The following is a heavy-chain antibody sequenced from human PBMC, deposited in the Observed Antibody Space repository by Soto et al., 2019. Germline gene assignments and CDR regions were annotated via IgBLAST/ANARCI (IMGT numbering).Heavy chain of an antibody. CDR2: ITWNSGSI. V-gene: IGHV3-9*01. CDR3: AKAPNLVTHWFDP. CDR1: GITFEEFA. Sequence: EVQLVESGGGLVQPGGSLRLSCAATGITFEEFAIHWVRQAPGKGLEWVSGITWNSGSIGYADSVKGRFTISRDNAKNSLYLHLNSLRAEDTALYYCAKAPNLVTHWFDPWGQGPLVTVSS. J-gene: IGHJ5*02. D-gene: IGHD3-9*01.